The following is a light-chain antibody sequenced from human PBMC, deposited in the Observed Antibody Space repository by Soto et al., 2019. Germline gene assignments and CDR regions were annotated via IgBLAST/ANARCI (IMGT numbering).Light chain of an antibody. CDR3: XXYVTPPWT. V-gene: IGKV3-20*01. CDR2: RAS. J-gene: IGKJ1*01. Sequence: PGERATLSCRASQTVGGNYLAWFQQKPGQAPRLLIYRASSRATGIPDRFSGSGSGTDFTLTISRLEPEDFAVYYXXXYVTPPWTLGQGTKVEIK. CDR1: QTVGGNY.